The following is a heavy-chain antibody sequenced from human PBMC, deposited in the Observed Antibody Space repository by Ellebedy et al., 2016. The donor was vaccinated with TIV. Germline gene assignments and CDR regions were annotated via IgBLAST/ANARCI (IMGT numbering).Heavy chain of an antibody. CDR2: ISYDGSNK. CDR1: GFTFSSYG. CDR3: AKDTRSYNFGNLDY. V-gene: IGHV3-30*18. Sequence: GESLKISXAASGFTFSSYGMHWVRQAPGKGLDWVAVISYDGSNKYYADSVKGRFTISRDNSKNTLYLQMNSLRAGDTAVYYCAKDTRSYNFGNLDYWGQGTLFTVSS. D-gene: IGHD1-1*01. J-gene: IGHJ4*02.